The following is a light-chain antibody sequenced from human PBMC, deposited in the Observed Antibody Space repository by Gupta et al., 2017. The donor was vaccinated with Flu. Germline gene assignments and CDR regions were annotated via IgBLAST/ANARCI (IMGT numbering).Light chain of an antibody. Sequence: VSISSTANSSNIGAVYEVPWYQHLPGTAPNLLIYGKNNRPSGVPDRFSGSKSGASASLAITGLQAEDEADYYCQSYDSSLSGVVFGGGTKLTVL. V-gene: IGLV1-40*03. CDR2: GKN. J-gene: IGLJ2*01. CDR3: QSYDSSLSGVV. CDR1: SSNIGAVYE.